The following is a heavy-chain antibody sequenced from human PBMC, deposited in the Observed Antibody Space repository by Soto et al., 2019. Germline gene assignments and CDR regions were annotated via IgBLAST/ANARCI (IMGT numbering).Heavy chain of an antibody. J-gene: IGHJ3*02. V-gene: IGHV1-69*01. CDR2: IIPIFGTA. CDR1: GAASPSAA. D-gene: IGHD2-2*01. Sequence: SSERISSKGSGAASPSAAICWVRHAPGDGLEWMGGIIPIFGTANYAQKFQGRVTITADESTRTAYMELRSLRSEDTAVYYCARGYCSSTTCYVGAFDIWGQGTMVT. CDR3: ARGYCSSTTCYVGAFDI.